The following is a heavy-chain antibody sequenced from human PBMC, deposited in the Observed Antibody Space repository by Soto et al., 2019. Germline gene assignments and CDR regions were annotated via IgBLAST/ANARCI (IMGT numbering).Heavy chain of an antibody. CDR1: GGSISSGDYY. J-gene: IGHJ5*02. V-gene: IGHV4-30-4*01. Sequence: QVQLQESGPGLVKPSQTLSLTCTVSGGSISSGDYYWSWIRQPPGKGLEWIGYIYYSGSTYYNPSLKSRVTISVDTSENQFSLKLSSVPAADTVVYYCARAPGYCSGGSCYDNWFDPWGQGTLVTVSS. CDR3: ARAPGYCSGGSCYDNWFDP. D-gene: IGHD2-15*01. CDR2: IYYSGST.